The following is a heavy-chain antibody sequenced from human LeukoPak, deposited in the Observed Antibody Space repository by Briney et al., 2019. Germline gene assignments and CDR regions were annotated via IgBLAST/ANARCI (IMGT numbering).Heavy chain of an antibody. D-gene: IGHD1-7*01. Sequence: SGTLSLTCTGSGGSISSHFWSWIRQPPGKGLEGIGYIYYSGSTSYNPSLTPPPTISVDTSKNQYSLKLSSMTAADTAVYYSASWDFNWNYGGTLDYWGHGALVTASS. CDR3: ASWDFNWNYGGTLDY. CDR1: GGSISSHF. J-gene: IGHJ4*01. V-gene: IGHV4-59*11. CDR2: IYYSGST.